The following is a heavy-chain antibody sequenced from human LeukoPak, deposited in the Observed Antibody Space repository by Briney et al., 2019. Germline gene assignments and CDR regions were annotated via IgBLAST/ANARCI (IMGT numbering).Heavy chain of an antibody. CDR3: ARDPDDYGDYAPFDY. V-gene: IGHV1-18*01. D-gene: IGHD4-17*01. CDR2: ISAYNDDT. J-gene: IGHJ4*02. Sequence: ASVKVSCKASGYTFTSYGIAWVRQAPGQGLEWTGWISAYNDDTNYAQKLQGRVTMTTDTSTSTAYMELRSLRSDDTAVYYCARDPDDYGDYAPFDYWGQGTLATVSS. CDR1: GYTFTSYG.